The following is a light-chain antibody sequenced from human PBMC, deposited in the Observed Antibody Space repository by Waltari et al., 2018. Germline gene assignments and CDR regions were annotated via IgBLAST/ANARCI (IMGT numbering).Light chain of an antibody. V-gene: IGLV2-11*01. CDR3: CSFAGSPPYV. CDR2: DVN. Sequence: QSALTQPRSVSGSPGQSVTISCTGTSSDVGGYDSVSWYQQHPGKAPKLMIYDVNNGPSGVPDRLSGSKSGNTAFLTISGLQGEDEADYYCCSFAGSPPYVFGTGTKVTVL. J-gene: IGLJ1*01. CDR1: SSDVGGYDS.